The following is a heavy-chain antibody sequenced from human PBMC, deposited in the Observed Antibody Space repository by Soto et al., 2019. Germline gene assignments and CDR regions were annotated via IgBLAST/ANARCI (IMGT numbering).Heavy chain of an antibody. Sequence: ASVKVSCKASGYTFTGYYMHWVRQAPGQGLEWMGWINPNSGGTNYAQKFQGWVTMTRDTSISTAYMELSRLRSDDTAVYYCARDPVEYSSSPALRYYYYGMDVWGQGTTVTVSS. J-gene: IGHJ6*02. CDR1: GYTFTGYY. D-gene: IGHD6-6*01. CDR3: ARDPVEYSSSPALRYYYYGMDV. CDR2: INPNSGGT. V-gene: IGHV1-2*04.